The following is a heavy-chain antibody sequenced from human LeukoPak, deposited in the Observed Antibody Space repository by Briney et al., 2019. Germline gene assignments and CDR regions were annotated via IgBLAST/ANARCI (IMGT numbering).Heavy chain of an antibody. V-gene: IGHV3-30*03. CDR1: GFTFSSYG. CDR2: ISYDESNK. J-gene: IGHJ4*02. D-gene: IGHD3-22*01. CDR3: ARGTYYYDSTRD. Sequence: PGRSLRLSCAASGFTFSSYGMHWVRQAPGKGLEWVAIISYDESNKYYADSVKGRFTISRDNSKNTLYLQMNSLRPEDTAIYYCARGTYYYDSTRDWGQGTLVTVSS.